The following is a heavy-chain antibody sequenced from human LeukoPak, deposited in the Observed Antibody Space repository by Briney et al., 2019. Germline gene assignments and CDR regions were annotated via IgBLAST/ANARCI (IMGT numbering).Heavy chain of an antibody. CDR1: GFTFSGSS. J-gene: IGHJ3*02. Sequence: GGSLRLSCAASGFTFSGSSMSWVRQASGKGLEWVGRIRSKANSFATTYSASVKGRFTISRDNAKNSLYLQMNSLRAEDTAVYYCARGSRLGVVERDAFDIWGQGTMVTVSS. CDR3: ARGSRLGVVERDAFDI. V-gene: IGHV3-73*01. CDR2: IRSKANSFAT. D-gene: IGHD3-3*01.